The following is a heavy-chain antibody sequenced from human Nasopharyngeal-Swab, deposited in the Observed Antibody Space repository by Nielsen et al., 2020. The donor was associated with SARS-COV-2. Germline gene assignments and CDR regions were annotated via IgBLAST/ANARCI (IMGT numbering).Heavy chain of an antibody. CDR2: IKQDGSEK. CDR3: ARDRGYCSSTSCYVGSYYYYGMDV. V-gene: IGHV3-7*01. CDR1: GFTFSSYW. J-gene: IGHJ6*02. D-gene: IGHD2-2*01. Sequence: GESLKISCAASGFTFSSYWMSWVRQAPGKGLEWVANIKQDGSEKYYVDSVKGRFTISRDNAKNSLYLQMNSPRAEDTAVYYCARDRGYCSSTSCYVGSYYYYGMDVWGQGTTVTVSS.